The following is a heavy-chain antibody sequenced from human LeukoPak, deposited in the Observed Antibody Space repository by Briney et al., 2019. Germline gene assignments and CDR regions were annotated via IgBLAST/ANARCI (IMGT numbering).Heavy chain of an antibody. Sequence: GASVKVSCKASGYTFTSYYMHWVRQAPGQGLEWMGIINPSGGSTSYAQKFQGRVTMTRDMSTSTVYMELSSLRSEDTAGYYCXXXXLAIITMTYDAFDIWGQGTMVTVSS. D-gene: IGHD3-22*01. CDR2: INPSGGST. J-gene: IGHJ3*02. CDR1: GYTFTSYY. CDR3: XXXXLAIITMTYDAFDI. V-gene: IGHV1-46*01.